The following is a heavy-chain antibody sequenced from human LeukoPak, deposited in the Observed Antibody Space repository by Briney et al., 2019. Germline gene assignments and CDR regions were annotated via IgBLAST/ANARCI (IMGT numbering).Heavy chain of an antibody. Sequence: GASVKVSCKASGYTFTGYYMHWVRQAPGQGLEWMGWINPNSGGTNYAQKFQGRVTMTRDTSISTAYMELSRLRSDDTAVYYCARENIVVVPAADLGASPGYYYYGMDVWGQGTTVTVSS. V-gene: IGHV1-2*02. CDR2: INPNSGGT. D-gene: IGHD2-2*01. J-gene: IGHJ6*02. CDR1: GYTFTGYY. CDR3: ARENIVVVPAADLGASPGYYYYGMDV.